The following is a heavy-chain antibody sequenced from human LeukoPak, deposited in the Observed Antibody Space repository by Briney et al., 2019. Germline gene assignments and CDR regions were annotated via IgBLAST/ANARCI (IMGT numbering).Heavy chain of an antibody. Sequence: PGGSLRLSCAASGFTFSSYGMHWVRQAPGEGLEWVANIKQDGSEKYYVDSVKGRFTISRDNAKNSLYLQMNSLRAEDTAVYYCARGGYRHIVVVTAIPGAFDIWGQGTMVTVSS. J-gene: IGHJ3*02. D-gene: IGHD2-21*02. CDR1: GFTFSSYG. V-gene: IGHV3-7*03. CDR2: IKQDGSEK. CDR3: ARGGYRHIVVVTAIPGAFDI.